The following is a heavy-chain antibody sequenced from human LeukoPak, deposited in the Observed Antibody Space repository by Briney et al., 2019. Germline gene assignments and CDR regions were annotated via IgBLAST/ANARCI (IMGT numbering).Heavy chain of an antibody. J-gene: IGHJ5*02. CDR3: ASQISSRTLWFDP. CDR2: MFHTGST. CDR1: RASISSPYY. D-gene: IGHD2-2*01. V-gene: IGHV4-38-2*01. Sequence: SETLSLTCAVSRASISSPYYWAWIRQSPGKGLECIGSMFHTGSTYYNPSLKSRVTMSLDTSQNQFSLKMRSVTAADTAVYYCASQISSRTLWFDPWGQGILVSVSS.